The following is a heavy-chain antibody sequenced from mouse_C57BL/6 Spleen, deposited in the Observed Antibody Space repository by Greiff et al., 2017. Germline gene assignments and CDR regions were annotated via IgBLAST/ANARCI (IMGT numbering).Heavy chain of an antibody. D-gene: IGHD2-4*01. CDR3: AILYDDEDYAMDY. J-gene: IGHJ4*01. Sequence: QVQLQQPGAELVKPGASVKMSCKASGYTFTSYWIIWVKQRPGQGLEWIGDIYPGSGSTNYNEKFKSKATLTVDTSSSTAYIQLSSLTSEDSAVYYCAILYDDEDYAMDYWGQGTSVTVSS. V-gene: IGHV1-55*01. CDR1: GYTFTSYW. CDR2: IYPGSGST.